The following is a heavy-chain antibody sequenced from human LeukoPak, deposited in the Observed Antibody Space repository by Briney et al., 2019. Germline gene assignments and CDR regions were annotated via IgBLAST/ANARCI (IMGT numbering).Heavy chain of an antibody. V-gene: IGHV3-23*01. D-gene: IGHD3-22*01. J-gene: IGHJ4*02. CDR3: AKDQGYYYDSSGYYGGRSSDY. Sequence: GGSLRLSCAASGFTFSSYAMSWVRQAPGKGLGWVSAISGSGGSTYYADSVKGRFTISRDNSKNTLYLQMNSLRAEDTAVYYCAKDQGYYYDSSGYYGGRSSDYWGQGTLVTVSS. CDR1: GFTFSSYA. CDR2: ISGSGGST.